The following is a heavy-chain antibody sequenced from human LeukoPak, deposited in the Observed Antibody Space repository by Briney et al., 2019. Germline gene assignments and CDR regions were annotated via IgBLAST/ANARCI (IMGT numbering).Heavy chain of an antibody. V-gene: IGHV3-30-3*01. CDR1: GFTFSNAW. CDR3: ARDYPADY. Sequence: GGSLRLSCAASGFTFSNAWMSWVRQAPGKGLDWVALISSDGSDKKYADSVKGRFTISRDNSKNTLYLQMHSLRVEDTAVYYCARDYPADYWGQGTLVTVSS. CDR2: ISSDGSDK. J-gene: IGHJ4*02.